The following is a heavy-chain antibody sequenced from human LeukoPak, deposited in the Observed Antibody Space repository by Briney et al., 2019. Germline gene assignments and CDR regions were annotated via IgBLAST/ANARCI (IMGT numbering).Heavy chain of an antibody. J-gene: IGHJ3*02. Sequence: GGSLRLSCAASGFTFSSYSMNWVRQAPGKGLEWVSSISSSSSYIYYADSVKGRFTISRDNAKNSLYLQMNSLRAEDTAMYYCARVGLELHAFDIWGQGTMVTVSS. CDR3: ARVGLELHAFDI. V-gene: IGHV3-21*01. D-gene: IGHD1-7*01. CDR2: ISSSSSYI. CDR1: GFTFSSYS.